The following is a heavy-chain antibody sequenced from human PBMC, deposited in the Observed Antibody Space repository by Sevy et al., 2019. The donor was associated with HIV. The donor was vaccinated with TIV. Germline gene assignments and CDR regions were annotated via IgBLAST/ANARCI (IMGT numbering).Heavy chain of an antibody. J-gene: IGHJ4*02. CDR2: ISYDEAHK. D-gene: IGHD3-10*01. CDR1: GFTFRTSG. V-gene: IGHV3-30*18. Sequence: GGSLRLSCVTSGFTFRTSGMHWVRQSPGKGLEWVAVISYDEAHKNYADSVKGRFSISKDNSKNTLYLQMSSLRTEDMAVYYWAKDYSAGITMVRGAYRARGDYFDYWGQGTQVTVSS. CDR3: AKDYSAGITMVRGAYRARGDYFDY.